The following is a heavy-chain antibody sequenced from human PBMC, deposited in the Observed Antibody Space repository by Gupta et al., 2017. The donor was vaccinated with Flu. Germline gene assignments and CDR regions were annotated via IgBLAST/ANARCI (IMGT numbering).Heavy chain of an antibody. CDR3: AKGGGYYFDF. V-gene: IGHV3-23*01. CDR1: GFIFSNYP. J-gene: IGHJ4*02. D-gene: IGHD3-10*01. Sequence: SGFIFSNYPMRGVRQTPGQGLEWVSTIGRAGDTHYADSVKGRFTISRDISKNTMHLQMNNLRAEDTAIYYCAKGGGYYFDFWGQGTLVTVSS. CDR2: IGRAGDT.